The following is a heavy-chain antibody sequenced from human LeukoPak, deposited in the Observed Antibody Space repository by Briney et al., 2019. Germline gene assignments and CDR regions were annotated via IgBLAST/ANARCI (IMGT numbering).Heavy chain of an antibody. Sequence: SETLSLTCAVYGGSFSGYYWSWIRQPPGKGLEWIGEINHSGSTNYNPSLKSRLTLSVDTSKNQFSVNLTSATPADTAFYYCARRVRGVNKYYFDSWGPGILVSVSS. V-gene: IGHV4-34*01. D-gene: IGHD3-10*01. CDR3: ARRVRGVNKYYFDS. CDR1: GGSFSGYY. J-gene: IGHJ4*02. CDR2: INHSGST.